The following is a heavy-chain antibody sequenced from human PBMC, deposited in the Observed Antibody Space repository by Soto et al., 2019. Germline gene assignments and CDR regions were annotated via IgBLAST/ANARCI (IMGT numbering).Heavy chain of an antibody. CDR2: INAGNWNT. J-gene: IGHJ6*02. CDR3: ARDPHYYGSGSYYRGFMDYYGMDT. V-gene: IGHV1-3*01. CDR1: GYTFSNFA. Sequence: ASVKVSCKASGYTFSNFAMHWVRQAPGQRLEWMGWINAGNWNTKYSQKFQGWVTMTRDTSISTAYMELSRLRSDDTAVYYCARDPHYYGSGSYYRGFMDYYGMDTWGQGTTVTVS. D-gene: IGHD3-10*01.